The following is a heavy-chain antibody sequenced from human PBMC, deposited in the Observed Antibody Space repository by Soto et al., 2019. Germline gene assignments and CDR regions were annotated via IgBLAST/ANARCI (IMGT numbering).Heavy chain of an antibody. D-gene: IGHD3-9*01. J-gene: IGHJ4*02. CDR2: IYHSGST. V-gene: IGHV4-38-2*02. CDR3: AGESKYYDILTGYYGFLDY. CDR1: GYSISSGYY. Sequence: SETLSLTCAVSGYSISSGYYWGWIRQPPGKGLEWIGSIYHSGSTYYNPSLKSRVTISVDTSKNQFSLKLSSVTAADTAVYYCAGESKYYDILTGYYGFLDYWGQGTLVTVSS.